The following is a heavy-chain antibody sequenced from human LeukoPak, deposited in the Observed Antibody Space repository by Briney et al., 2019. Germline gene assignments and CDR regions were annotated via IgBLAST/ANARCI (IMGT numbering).Heavy chain of an antibody. CDR2: IYYSGST. Sequence: SETLSLTCTVSGGSIRNYYWSWIRQPPGKGLEWIGYIYYSGSTNYNPSLKSRVTISVDTSKNQFSLKLSSVTAADTAVYYCARGSPPNTYYWGQGTLVTVSS. J-gene: IGHJ4*02. D-gene: IGHD3-16*01. CDR1: GGSIRNYY. V-gene: IGHV4-59*01. CDR3: ARGSPPNTYY.